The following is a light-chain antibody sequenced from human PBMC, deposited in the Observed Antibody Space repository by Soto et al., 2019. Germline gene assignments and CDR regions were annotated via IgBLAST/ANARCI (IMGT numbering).Light chain of an antibody. V-gene: IGKV3-15*01. CDR2: GAS. J-gene: IGKJ1*01. CDR1: QSVSRN. CDR3: QQYNSWAGT. Sequence: EIVMTRSPGTLSVSPGERATLSCRASQSVSRNLAWYQQKPGQAPRLLIYGASTRATGIPARFSGSGSGTEFTLTISSLQSEGFAVCYCQQYNSWAGTFGQGTKVEIK.